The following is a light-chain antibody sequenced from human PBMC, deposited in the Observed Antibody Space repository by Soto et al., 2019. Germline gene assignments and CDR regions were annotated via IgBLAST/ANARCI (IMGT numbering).Light chain of an antibody. CDR1: ASDMGGYSF. Sequence: QSALTQPPSASGSPGQSVAISCTGTASDMGGYSFVSWYQQHPGKATKLLIYDVNKRPSGVPDRFSGSKSGNTASLTVSGLQAEDEAEYYCIAHGGTNPYVFGTGTKLTVL. CDR2: DVN. J-gene: IGLJ1*01. CDR3: IAHGGTNPYV. V-gene: IGLV2-8*01.